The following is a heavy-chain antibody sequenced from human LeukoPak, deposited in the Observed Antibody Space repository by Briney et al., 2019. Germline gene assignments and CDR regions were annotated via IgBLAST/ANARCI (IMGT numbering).Heavy chain of an antibody. Sequence: GGSLRLSCAASGFTLSDYYMTWIRQAPGRGLEWVSYIRSSGADIFYVDSVKGRFSISRDIAKNSLFLQMDSLRAEDTAVYYSARALSGIYLAFWGGGTLCTVSS. CDR1: GFTLSDYY. CDR3: ARALSGIYLAF. V-gene: IGHV3-11*04. CDR2: IRSSGADI. J-gene: IGHJ4*02. D-gene: IGHD3-10*01.